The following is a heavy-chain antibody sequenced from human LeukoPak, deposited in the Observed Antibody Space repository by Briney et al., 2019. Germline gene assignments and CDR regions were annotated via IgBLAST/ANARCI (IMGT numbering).Heavy chain of an antibody. CDR1: GYTFTGYY. Sequence: GASVKVSCKASGYTFTGYYMHWVRQAPGQGLEWMGWINPNSGGTNYAQKFQGRVTMTRDTSISTAYMELSRLRSDDTAVYYCARSPTMGYFDILTDYYGEISGAFDIWGQGTMVTVSS. D-gene: IGHD3-9*01. CDR2: INPNSGGT. J-gene: IGHJ3*02. V-gene: IGHV1-2*02. CDR3: ARSPTMGYFDILTDYYGEISGAFDI.